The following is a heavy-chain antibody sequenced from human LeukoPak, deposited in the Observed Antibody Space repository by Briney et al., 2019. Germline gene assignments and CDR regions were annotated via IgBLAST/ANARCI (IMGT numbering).Heavy chain of an antibody. CDR2: VSGSGDRI. J-gene: IGHJ3*02. CDR3: AKGPQWATGVALDI. D-gene: IGHD6-19*01. V-gene: IGHV3-23*01. CDR1: GFTFNNYA. Sequence: GGSLRLSCAASGFTFNNYAMNWVRQAPGKGLEWVSFVSGSGDRIYYAGSVKGRFTISRDNSKDTLHLQMNSLRAEDTAVYYCAKGPQWATGVALDIWGQGTMVTVSS.